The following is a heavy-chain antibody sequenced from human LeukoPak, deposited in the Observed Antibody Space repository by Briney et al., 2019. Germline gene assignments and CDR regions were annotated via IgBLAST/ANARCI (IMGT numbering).Heavy chain of an antibody. CDR1: GFTFSSYS. Sequence: PGGSLRLSCAGSGFTFSSYSMNWVRQAPGKGLEWVANIKQDGSEKYYVDSVKGRFTISRDNAKNSLYLQMNSLRAEDTAVYYCARAVSGSYSTYYYYYYMDVWGKGTTVTVSS. J-gene: IGHJ6*03. CDR2: IKQDGSEK. V-gene: IGHV3-7*01. CDR3: ARAVSGSYSTYYYYYYMDV. D-gene: IGHD1-26*01.